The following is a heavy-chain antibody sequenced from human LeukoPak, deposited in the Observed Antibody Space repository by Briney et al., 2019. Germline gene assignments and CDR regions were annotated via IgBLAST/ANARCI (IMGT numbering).Heavy chain of an antibody. Sequence: GGSLRLSCAASGFTFSSYSMNWVRQAPGKGLEWVSSIGSSSSYIYYADSVKGRFTISSDNAKNSLHLQMNSLRAEDTAVYYCAASTKHTAMVDYWGQGTLVTVSS. V-gene: IGHV3-21*01. CDR3: AASTKHTAMVDY. CDR2: IGSSSSYI. CDR1: GFTFSSYS. J-gene: IGHJ4*02. D-gene: IGHD5-18*01.